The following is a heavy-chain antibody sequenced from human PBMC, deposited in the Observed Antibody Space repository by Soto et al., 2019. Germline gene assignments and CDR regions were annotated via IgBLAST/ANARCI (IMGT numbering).Heavy chain of an antibody. CDR3: GSESVRGWINY. J-gene: IGHJ4*02. CDR2: TYYRSKWYN. V-gene: IGHV6-1*01. D-gene: IGHD2-2*03. Sequence: QVQLQQSGPGLVKPSQTLSLTCAISGDTVSSNSAAWTWVRQSPSRGLEWLGRTYYRSKWYNDYAISMKSRIIINPDTSKNQFSLQLSSVTPEDTAVYYCGSESVRGWINYWGRGTLVTVSS. CDR1: GDTVSSNSAA.